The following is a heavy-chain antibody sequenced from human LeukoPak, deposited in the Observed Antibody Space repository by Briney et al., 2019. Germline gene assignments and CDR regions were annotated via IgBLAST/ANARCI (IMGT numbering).Heavy chain of an antibody. D-gene: IGHD3-22*01. CDR2: IWYDGSNK. CDR1: GFTFSSYA. J-gene: IGHJ4*02. V-gene: IGHV3-33*08. CDR3: SRSAYYDGSGNYYDY. Sequence: GGSLRLSCAASGFTFSSYAMSWVRQAPGKGLEWVAVIWYDGSNKYYADSVKGRFTISRDNAKNTLYLQMNGLRAEDTAVYYCSRSAYYDGSGNYYDYWGQGTLVTVSS.